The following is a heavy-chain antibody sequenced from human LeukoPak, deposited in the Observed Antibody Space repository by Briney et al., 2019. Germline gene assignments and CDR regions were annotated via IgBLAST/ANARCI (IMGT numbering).Heavy chain of an antibody. D-gene: IGHD3-9*01. V-gene: IGHV3-23*01. CDR3: AKGDPPTYYDILTGQDY. CDR2: ISAGGGST. J-gene: IGHJ4*02. CDR1: GFTFSSYA. Sequence: PGGSLRLSCAASGFTFSSYAMSWVRQAPGKGLEWVAGISAGGGSTYYADSVKGRFTISRDNSKNMLYLQLNSLRAEDTAVYSCAKGDPPTYYDILTGQDYWGQGTLVTVSS.